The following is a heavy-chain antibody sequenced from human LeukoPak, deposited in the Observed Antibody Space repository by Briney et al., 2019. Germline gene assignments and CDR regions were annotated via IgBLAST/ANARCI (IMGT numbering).Heavy chain of an antibody. D-gene: IGHD3-22*01. CDR3: AKNQFQLLPYGMDV. Sequence: GGSLRLSCAASGFTFSSYGIHWVRQAPGKGLEWVAVISSDGSNKYYADSVKGRFTISRDNSKNTLYLQMNSLRAEDTAVYYCAKNQFQLLPYGMDVWGQGTTVTVSS. J-gene: IGHJ6*02. CDR2: ISSDGSNK. V-gene: IGHV3-30*18. CDR1: GFTFSSYG.